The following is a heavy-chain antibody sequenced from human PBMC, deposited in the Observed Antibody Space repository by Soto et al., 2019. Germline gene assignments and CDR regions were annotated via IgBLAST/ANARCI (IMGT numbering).Heavy chain of an antibody. Sequence: SETLSLTCTVSGGSISSGGYYWSWIRQHPGKGLEWIGYIYYSGSTYYNPSLKSRVTISVDTSKNQFSLKLSSVTAADTAVYYCASQRKRGSNGLFPSVRPWGQGTLVTVSS. D-gene: IGHD3-10*02. J-gene: IGHJ5*02. V-gene: IGHV4-31*03. CDR2: IYYSGST. CDR1: GGSISSGGYY. CDR3: ASQRKRGSNGLFPSVRP.